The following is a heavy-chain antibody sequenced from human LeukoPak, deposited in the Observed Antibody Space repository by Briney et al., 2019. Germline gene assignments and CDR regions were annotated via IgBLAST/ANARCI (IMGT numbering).Heavy chain of an antibody. CDR1: GGSISNKY. V-gene: IGHV4-4*07. CDR2: IYTSGST. J-gene: IGHJ5*02. Sequence: SETLPLTCTVSGGSISNKYWSWIRQPPGKGLEWIGRIYTSGSTNYNPSLKSRVTMSVDTSKNQFSLKLSSVTAADTAVYYCARDQGDGYNFVCFDPWGQGTLVTVSS. D-gene: IGHD5-24*01. CDR3: ARDQGDGYNFVCFDP.